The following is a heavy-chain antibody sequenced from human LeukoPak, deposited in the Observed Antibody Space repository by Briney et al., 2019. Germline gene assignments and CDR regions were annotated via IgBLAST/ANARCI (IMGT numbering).Heavy chain of an antibody. V-gene: IGHV4-39*01. Sequence: SETLSLTCTVSGGSIRSSSYYWGWIRQPPGKGLEWIGTIYYSGATYYNPSLKSRVTISVDTSNNQFSLKLSSVTAADTGVYYCARRPYSSSSGLATYMDVRGKGTTVTVSS. J-gene: IGHJ6*03. CDR3: ARRPYSSSSGLATYMDV. D-gene: IGHD6-6*01. CDR1: GGSIRSSSYY. CDR2: IYYSGAT.